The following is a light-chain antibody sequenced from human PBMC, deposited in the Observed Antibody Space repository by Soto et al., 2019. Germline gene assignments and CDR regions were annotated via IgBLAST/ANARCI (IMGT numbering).Light chain of an antibody. CDR2: AAS. CDR3: QNYNSAPWT. V-gene: IGKV1-27*01. Sequence: DIQMTQSPSSLSGSVGDRVTISCRASQSINNYLCWYQQKKGKVPKILIYAASTLQSGVPSRFSGSGYGTDFNLTITGLQTEDVATYYCQNYNSAPWTFGQGTKVDIK. CDR1: QSINNY. J-gene: IGKJ1*01.